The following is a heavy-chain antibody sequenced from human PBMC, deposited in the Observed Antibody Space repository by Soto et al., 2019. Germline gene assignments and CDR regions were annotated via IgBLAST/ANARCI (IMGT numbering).Heavy chain of an antibody. CDR2: IYHSGST. D-gene: IGHD3-10*01. Sequence: QVQLQESGPGLVKPSGTLSLTCAVSGGSISSSNWWSWVRQPPGKGLEWIGEIYHSGSTNYNPSLESRGTISVDKAKNQFSLQLSSVAAADTAVYYWARVGAIWFGELSNWFDPWGQGTLVTVSS. J-gene: IGHJ5*02. CDR3: ARVGAIWFGELSNWFDP. V-gene: IGHV4-4*02. CDR1: GGSISSSNW.